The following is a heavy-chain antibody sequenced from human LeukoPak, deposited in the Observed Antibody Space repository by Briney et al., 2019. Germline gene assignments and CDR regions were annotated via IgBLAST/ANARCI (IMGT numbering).Heavy chain of an antibody. CDR1: GFTFSSYW. CDR2: IKQDGSQK. Sequence: GGSLRLSCAASGFTFSSYWMSWVRQAPGKGLEWVANIKQDGSQKYYVDSVRGRFTISRDNAKNSLYLQMNSLRVEDTAVYYCARADGIAAAGYPYYYYGMDVWGQGTPVTVSS. V-gene: IGHV3-7*03. J-gene: IGHJ6*02. D-gene: IGHD6-13*01. CDR3: ARADGIAAAGYPYYYYGMDV.